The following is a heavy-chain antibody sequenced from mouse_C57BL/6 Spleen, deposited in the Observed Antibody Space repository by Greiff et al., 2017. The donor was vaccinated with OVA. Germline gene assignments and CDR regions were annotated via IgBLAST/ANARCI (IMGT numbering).Heavy chain of an antibody. D-gene: IGHD1-1*02. CDR3: ARWVVYAMDY. V-gene: IGHV1-59*01. Sequence: QVQLQQPGAELVRPGTSVKLSCKASGYTFNRDWIHFVKQMPGQGLDWIGVIDPSDSYTNYNQKFKGKATLTVDTSSSTAYMQLSSLTSEDSAVYYCARWVVYAMDYWGQGTSVTVSS. CDR2: IDPSDSYT. CDR1: GYTFNRDW. J-gene: IGHJ4*01.